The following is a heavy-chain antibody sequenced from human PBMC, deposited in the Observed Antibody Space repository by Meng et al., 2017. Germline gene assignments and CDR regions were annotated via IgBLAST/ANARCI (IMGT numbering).Heavy chain of an antibody. Sequence: HLQQSGPGLVKPSQTLSFICAISGDSVSSNSAAWNWIRQSPSRGLEWLGRAYYRSKWYHDYAESVKSRISIDPDTSKNQFSLQLRSVTPEDSAVYYCARGSYSFDSWGQRTLVTVSS. CDR3: ARGSYSFDS. CDR1: GDSVSSNSAA. CDR2: AYYRSKWYH. V-gene: IGHV6-1*01. D-gene: IGHD1-26*01. J-gene: IGHJ4*02.